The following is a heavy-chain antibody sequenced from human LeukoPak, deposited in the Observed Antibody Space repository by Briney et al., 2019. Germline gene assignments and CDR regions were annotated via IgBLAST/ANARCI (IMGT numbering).Heavy chain of an antibody. D-gene: IGHD2-21*02. J-gene: IGHJ3*02. CDR1: GFTFSGSA. Sequence: GGSLRLSCAASGFTFSGSAMHWVRQASGKGLEWVGRIRSKANSYVTAYAASVKGRFTISRDDSEDTAYLQMNSLKTEDTAVYYCTSSLAYCGGDCPLDAFDIWGQGTMVTVSS. V-gene: IGHV3-73*01. CDR3: TSSLAYCGGDCPLDAFDI. CDR2: IRSKANSYVT.